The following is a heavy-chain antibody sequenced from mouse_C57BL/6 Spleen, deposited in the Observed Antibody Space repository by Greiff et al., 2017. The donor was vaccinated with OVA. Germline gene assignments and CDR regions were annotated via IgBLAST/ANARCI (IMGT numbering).Heavy chain of an antibody. CDR1: GYSITSGYY. D-gene: IGHD1-1*01. CDR2: ISYDGSN. CDR3: ARSYYYGSLYFDV. V-gene: IGHV3-6*01. J-gene: IGHJ1*03. Sequence: EVQLQQSGPGLVKPSQSLSLTCSVTGYSITSGYYWNWIRQFPGNQLEWMGYISYDGSNNYNPSLKNRISITRDTSKNQFFLKLNSMTTEDTATYYCARSYYYGSLYFDVWGTGTTVTVSS.